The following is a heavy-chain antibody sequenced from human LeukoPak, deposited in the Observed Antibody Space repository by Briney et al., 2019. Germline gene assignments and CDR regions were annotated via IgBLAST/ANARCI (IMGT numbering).Heavy chain of an antibody. CDR3: ARRTNGFDI. D-gene: IGHD3/OR15-3a*01. CDR1: GGSISSGYYY. J-gene: IGHJ3*02. Sequence: SETLSLTCTVSGGSISSGYYYWNWLRQPAGKGLEWIGRIYTSGGTNYNPSLKSRVTISLNTSKNQCSLKLTSVIAADTAVYYCARRTNGFDIWGQGTMVTVSS. CDR2: IYTSGGT. V-gene: IGHV4-61*02.